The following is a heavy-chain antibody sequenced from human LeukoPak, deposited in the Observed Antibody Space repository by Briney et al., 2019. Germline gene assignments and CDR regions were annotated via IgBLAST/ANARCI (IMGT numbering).Heavy chain of an antibody. V-gene: IGHV3-9*01. J-gene: IGHJ4*02. Sequence: PGGSLRLSCAASGFTFYDYAMHWVRQAPGRGLEWVSGISWNSGSIGYADSVKGRFTISRDNAKNSLYLQMNSLRAEDTALYYCAKDLWGSAKYYFDYWGQGTLVTVSS. CDR2: ISWNSGSI. CDR1: GFTFYDYA. D-gene: IGHD7-27*01. CDR3: AKDLWGSAKYYFDY.